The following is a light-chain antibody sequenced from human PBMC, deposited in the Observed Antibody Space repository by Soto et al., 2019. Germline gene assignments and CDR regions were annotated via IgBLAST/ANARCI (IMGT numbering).Light chain of an antibody. CDR1: QTVRTNY. Sequence: IVLTQSPGTLSLSPGERATLSCRASQTVRTNYLAWFQHKPGQAPRLLIYGASSRATGIPDRFSGSGSGRDFTLTINILKPEDFAVYFCQQYSDSPLTIGGGTKVEIK. V-gene: IGKV3-20*01. CDR2: GAS. J-gene: IGKJ4*01. CDR3: QQYSDSPLT.